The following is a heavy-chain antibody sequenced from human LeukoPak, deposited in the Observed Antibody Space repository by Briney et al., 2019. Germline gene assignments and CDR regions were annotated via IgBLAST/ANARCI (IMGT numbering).Heavy chain of an antibody. J-gene: IGHJ6*03. D-gene: IGHD6-13*01. CDR2: IIPIFGTT. Sequence: ASVKVSCKASVGTFISYAISWVRQAPGQGLEWMGGIIPIFGTTNYAQKFQDRVTITADKSTSTAYMELSSLRSEDTAVYYCARVVGLTGYSSSWYSGYYYYMDVWGKGTTVTVSS. V-gene: IGHV1-69*06. CDR3: ARVVGLTGYSSSWYSGYYYYMDV. CDR1: VGTFISYA.